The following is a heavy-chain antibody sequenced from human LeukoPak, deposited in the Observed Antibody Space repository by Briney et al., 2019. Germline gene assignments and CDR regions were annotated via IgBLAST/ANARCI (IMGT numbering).Heavy chain of an antibody. J-gene: IGHJ5*02. CDR3: ARGTAALNWFDP. CDR1: GDTFSRYA. CDR2: IIPILDIT. Sequence: ASVKVSCKASGDTFSRYAINWVRQAPGQGLEWMGRIIPILDITDLAQKFQRRVTITADKSTNTAYMELSSLRSDDTAVYYCARGTAALNWFDPWGQGTLVTDSS. D-gene: IGHD6-13*01. V-gene: IGHV1-69*04.